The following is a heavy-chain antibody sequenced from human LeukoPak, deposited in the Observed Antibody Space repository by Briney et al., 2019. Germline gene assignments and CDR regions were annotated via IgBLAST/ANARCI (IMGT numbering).Heavy chain of an antibody. CDR3: ARGSGSYGFFDV. D-gene: IGHD5-18*01. CDR2: VYYGGST. CDR1: GGDISTYH. Sequence: PSETLSLTCSVSGGDISTYHWSWIRQSPGEAFEYIGNVYYGGSTNYNPSLRSRVTISVDVSKNQFSLNVRSVTAADTAVYYCARGSGSYGFFDVWGQGTLVTVSA. V-gene: IGHV4-59*13. J-gene: IGHJ4*02.